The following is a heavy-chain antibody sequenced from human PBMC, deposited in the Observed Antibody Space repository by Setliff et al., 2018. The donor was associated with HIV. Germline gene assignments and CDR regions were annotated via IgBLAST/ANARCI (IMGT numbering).Heavy chain of an antibody. D-gene: IGHD6-19*01. J-gene: IGHJ4*02. CDR3: ARDVAVAGTEF. CDR2: INCNSGGT. Sequence: ASVKVSCKSSGYTFTGSFMHWVRQAPGQGLEWMGWINCNSGGTYYAQNFQGRVTMTRDPSINTAYMELSRLRSDDTAVYYCARDVAVAGTEFWVQGTRDTDPS. CDR1: GYTFTGSF. V-gene: IGHV1-2*02.